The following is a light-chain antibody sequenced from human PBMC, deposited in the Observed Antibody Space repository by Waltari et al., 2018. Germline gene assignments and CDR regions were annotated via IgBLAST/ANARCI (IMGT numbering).Light chain of an antibody. CDR2: YDD. J-gene: IGLJ3*02. CDR1: SSNIGSNA. CDR3: ATWDDSLSGVV. V-gene: IGLV1-36*01. Sequence: QSVLTQPPSVSEAPRQRVTISCSGSSSNIGSNAVNWYQQLPGKAPKLLIYYDDLLPSGVSVRFSGSKSDTSASLAISGHQSEDEAHYYCATWDDSLSGVVFGGGTKLTVL.